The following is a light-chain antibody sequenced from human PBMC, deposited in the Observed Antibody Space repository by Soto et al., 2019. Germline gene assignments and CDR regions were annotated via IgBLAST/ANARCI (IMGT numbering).Light chain of an antibody. V-gene: IGKV3-15*01. CDR1: QSVAGN. Sequence: EIVMPQYPATLSVSPGETATLSCRASQSVAGNLAWYQQKPGQPPRLLIYGVSTRATGVPARFSGSGSETDFSLTISSLQIEDFALYYCQQSNNWPPLTFGGGTKVDIK. J-gene: IGKJ4*01. CDR2: GVS. CDR3: QQSNNWPPLT.